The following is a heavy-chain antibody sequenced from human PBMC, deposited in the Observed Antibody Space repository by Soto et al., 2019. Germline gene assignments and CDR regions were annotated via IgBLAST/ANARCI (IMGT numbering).Heavy chain of an antibody. Sequence: SGPTLVNPTQTLTLTCTFSGFSLSTSGVGVGWIRQPPGKALEWLALIYWNDDKRYSPSLKSRLTITKDTSKNQVVLTMTNMDPVDTATHYCALRRALTSVTTFDYWGQGTLVTVSS. V-gene: IGHV2-5*01. J-gene: IGHJ4*02. CDR1: GFSLSTSGVG. D-gene: IGHD4-17*01. CDR3: ALRRALTSVTTFDY. CDR2: IYWNDDK.